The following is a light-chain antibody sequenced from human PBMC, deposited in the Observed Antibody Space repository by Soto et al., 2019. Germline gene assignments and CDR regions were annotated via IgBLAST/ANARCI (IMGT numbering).Light chain of an antibody. CDR3: QQYDHWLPA. CDR1: QSVRGH. J-gene: IGKJ1*01. CDR2: ATS. Sequence: ETVMTQSPATLSVSPGERATLSCRSSQSVRGHLAWYQQKPGQIPRILIYATSTRATGTPARFSGTVSETEYTLTISSLQSEDFAVYYCQQYDHWLPAFGQGTKVKI. V-gene: IGKV3-15*01.